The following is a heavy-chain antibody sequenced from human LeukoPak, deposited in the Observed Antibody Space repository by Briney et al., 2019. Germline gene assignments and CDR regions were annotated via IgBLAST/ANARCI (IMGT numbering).Heavy chain of an antibody. Sequence: GGSLRLSCAASGFTFSNYDMHWARQAPGKGLEWVTFMRSDGSNKYYADSVKGRFTISRDNSKNTLYLQMNSLKTEDTAVYYCTTMTDLTGYTDYWGQGTLVTVSS. J-gene: IGHJ4*02. D-gene: IGHD3-9*01. CDR3: TTMTDLTGYTDY. V-gene: IGHV3-30*02. CDR2: MRSDGSNK. CDR1: GFTFSNYD.